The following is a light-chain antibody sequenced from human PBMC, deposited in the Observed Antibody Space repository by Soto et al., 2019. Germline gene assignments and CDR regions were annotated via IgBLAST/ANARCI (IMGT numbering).Light chain of an antibody. CDR1: QSVSSY. V-gene: IGKV3-11*01. CDR2: DAS. Sequence: EIVLTQSPGTLSLSPGERATLSCRASQSVSSYLAWYQQKPGQAPRLLIYDASNRATGIPARFSGSGSGTDFTLTISSLEPEDFATHYCQHTYTSPPWTFGQGTKVDIK. J-gene: IGKJ1*01. CDR3: QHTYTSPPWT.